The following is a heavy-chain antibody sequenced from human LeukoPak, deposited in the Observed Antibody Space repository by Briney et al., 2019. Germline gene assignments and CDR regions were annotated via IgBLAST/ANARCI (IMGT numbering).Heavy chain of an antibody. CDR3: ARGRAMIASNYFDY. Sequence: GGSLRLSCAASGFTFSSYATHWVRQAPGKGLEWVAVISYDGSNKYYADSVKGRFTISRDNSKNTLYLQMNSLRAEDTAVYYCARGRAMIASNYFDYWGQGTLVTVSS. CDR1: GFTFSSYA. CDR2: ISYDGSNK. V-gene: IGHV3-30*01. D-gene: IGHD3-22*01. J-gene: IGHJ4*02.